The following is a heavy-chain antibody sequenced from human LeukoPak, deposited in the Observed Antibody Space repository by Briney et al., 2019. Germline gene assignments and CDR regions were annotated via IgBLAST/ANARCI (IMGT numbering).Heavy chain of an antibody. CDR2: IDYSGST. D-gene: IGHD5-24*01. CDR1: GGSVSSGSYY. V-gene: IGHV4-61*01. Sequence: PSETLSLTCTVSGGSVSSGSYYWSWVRQPPGRGLEWIGYIDYSGSTDYSPSLKSRVTISVDTSKNQFSLKLSSVTAADTAVYYCARIPFGRDAYKRSDSWGQGTLVTVSS. CDR3: ARIPFGRDAYKRSDS. J-gene: IGHJ4*02.